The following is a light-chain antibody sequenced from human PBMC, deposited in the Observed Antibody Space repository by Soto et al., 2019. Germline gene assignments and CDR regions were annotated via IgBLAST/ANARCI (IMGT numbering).Light chain of an antibody. Sequence: QSALTQPPSAAGSPGQSVTISCTGTSSDVGGYNYVSWYQQHPGKAPKLMIYEVSKRPSGVPDRFSGSKSGNTASLTVSGRQADDEADYYCSSHAGSINVVFGGGTQLTVL. CDR3: SSHAGSINVV. CDR1: SSDVGGYNY. V-gene: IGLV2-8*01. J-gene: IGLJ2*01. CDR2: EVS.